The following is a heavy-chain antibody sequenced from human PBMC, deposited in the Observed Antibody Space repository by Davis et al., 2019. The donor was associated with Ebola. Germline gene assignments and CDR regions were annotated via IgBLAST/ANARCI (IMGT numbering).Heavy chain of an antibody. CDR2: IYYSGGT. CDR3: ARLEGYYFDRSAYGYFDF. Sequence: MPSETLSLTCHVSGGSINSSPYYWGWVRQPPGKGLEWLGCIYYSGGTHYNPSLKSRVTMSVDTSKNQFSLKLSSVTAADTAVYYCARLEGYYFDRSAYGYFDFWGQGTLVTVS. CDR1: GGSINSSPYY. D-gene: IGHD3-22*01. V-gene: IGHV4-39*01. J-gene: IGHJ4*02.